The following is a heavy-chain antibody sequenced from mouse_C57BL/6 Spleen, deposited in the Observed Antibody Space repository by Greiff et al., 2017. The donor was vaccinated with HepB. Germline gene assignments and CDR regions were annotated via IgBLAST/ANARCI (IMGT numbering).Heavy chain of an antibody. Sequence: VQLQESGAELVMPGASVKLSCKASGYTFTSYWMHWVKQSPGQGLEWIGEIDPSDSYTNYNEKFKGKSTLTVDKSSSTVYMQLSSLTSEDSAVYYCARRGIYYDNGGYYFNYWGQGTTLTVSS. V-gene: IGHV1-69*01. D-gene: IGHD2-4*01. CDR1: GYTFTSYW. CDR2: IDPSDSYT. J-gene: IGHJ2*01. CDR3: ARRGIYYDNGGYYFNY.